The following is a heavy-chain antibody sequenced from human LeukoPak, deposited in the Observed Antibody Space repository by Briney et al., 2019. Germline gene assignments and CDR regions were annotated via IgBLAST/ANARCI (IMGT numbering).Heavy chain of an antibody. J-gene: IGHJ3*02. V-gene: IGHV1-69*04. CDR3: ATPRIYCGGDCYPDAFDI. Sequence: ASAKVSCKASGGTFSSYAISWVRQAPGQGLEWMGRIIPIFGIANYAQKFQGRVTITADKSTSTAYMELSSLRSEGTAVYYCATPRIYCGGDCYPDAFDIWGQGTMVTVSS. CDR1: GGTFSSYA. CDR2: IIPIFGIA. D-gene: IGHD2-21*02.